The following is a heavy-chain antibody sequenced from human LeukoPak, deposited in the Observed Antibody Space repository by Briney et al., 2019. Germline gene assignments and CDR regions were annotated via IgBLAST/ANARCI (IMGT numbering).Heavy chain of an antibody. Sequence: GGPLRLSCAASGFTFSSYSMNWVRQAPGKGLEWVSYISSSGSSTYYADSVKGRFTISRDNAKSSLCLQMDSLRAGDTAVYYCAREDGSQLDYWGRGTLVTVSS. CDR3: AREDGSQLDY. D-gene: IGHD1-26*01. V-gene: IGHV3-48*04. CDR1: GFTFSSYS. J-gene: IGHJ4*02. CDR2: ISSSGSST.